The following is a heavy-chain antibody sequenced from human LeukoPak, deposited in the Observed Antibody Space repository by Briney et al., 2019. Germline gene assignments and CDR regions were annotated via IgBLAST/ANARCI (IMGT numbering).Heavy chain of an antibody. J-gene: IGHJ4*02. Sequence: PSETLSLTCAVYGGSFSGYYWSWLRQPPGKGLEWIGEINHSGSTNYNPSLKSRVTISVDTSKNQFSLKLSSVTAADTAVCYCARHNSHRDYWGQGTLVTVSS. CDR2: INHSGST. V-gene: IGHV4-34*01. CDR1: GGSFSGYY. D-gene: IGHD4-23*01. CDR3: ARHNSHRDY.